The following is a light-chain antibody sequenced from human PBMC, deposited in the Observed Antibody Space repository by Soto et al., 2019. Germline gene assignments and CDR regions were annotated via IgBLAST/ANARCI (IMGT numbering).Light chain of an antibody. J-gene: IGKJ1*01. CDR1: QRISTY. CDR3: QQLNTYPLT. V-gene: IGKV1-9*01. CDR2: AAY. Sequence: DIQLTQSPAFLSASVGDRVTITCRASQRISTYLAWYQQKPGKAPTLLIYAAYTLQSGVPSRFSGSGSGTEFTLTISSLQPEDFATYYCQQLNTYPLTFGQGTKVEIK.